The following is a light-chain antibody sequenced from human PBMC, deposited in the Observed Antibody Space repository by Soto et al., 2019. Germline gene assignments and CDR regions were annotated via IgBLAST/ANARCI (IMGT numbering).Light chain of an antibody. Sequence: DIQMTQSPYTLSASVGDRVTITCRASQSISTWLAWYQQQPGKAPKLLIYDASTLESGVPSRFSGSGSGTEFTLTISSLQPDDFATYYCQQYNSYWTFGQGTKVDIK. J-gene: IGKJ1*01. CDR1: QSISTW. CDR2: DAS. V-gene: IGKV1-5*01. CDR3: QQYNSYWT.